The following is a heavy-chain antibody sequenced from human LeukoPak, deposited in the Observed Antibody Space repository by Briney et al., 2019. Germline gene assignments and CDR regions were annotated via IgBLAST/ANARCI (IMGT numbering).Heavy chain of an antibody. CDR1: GFIFRNYW. D-gene: IGHD4-17*01. V-gene: IGHV3-74*01. CDR3: AKDFAGDRDY. CDR2: INPNGITT. Sequence: GSLLLSCAASGFIFRNYWMHWGRQAPGEGVVWVARINPNGITTTYTDSVKGRFTISRDNAKNTLYLQMNSLRAEDTAVYYCAKDFAGDRDYWGQGTLVTVSS. J-gene: IGHJ4*02.